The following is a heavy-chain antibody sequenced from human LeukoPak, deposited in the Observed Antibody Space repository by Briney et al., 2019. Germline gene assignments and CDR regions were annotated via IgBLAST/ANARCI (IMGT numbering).Heavy chain of an antibody. Sequence: SETLSLTCTVSGGSISSYYWSWMRQPPGKGLEWIGDIYYSGSTNYNPSLKSRVTISVDTSKNQFSLRLSSVTAADTAVYYSARLASGSYGPLTPFDYWGQGTLVTVSS. CDR2: IYYSGST. V-gene: IGHV4-59*08. CDR1: GGSISSYY. D-gene: IGHD1-26*01. J-gene: IGHJ4*02. CDR3: ARLASGSYGPLTPFDY.